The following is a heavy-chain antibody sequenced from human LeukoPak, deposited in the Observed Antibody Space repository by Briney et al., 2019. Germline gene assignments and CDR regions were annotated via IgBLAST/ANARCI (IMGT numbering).Heavy chain of an antibody. D-gene: IGHD2-2*01. Sequence: ETLSLTCAVYGGSFSGYYWSWIRQPPGKGLEWIGEINHSGSTNYNPSLKSRVTISVDTSKNQFSLKLSSVTAAGTAVYYCAADCSSTSCYLPIDYWGQGTLVTVSS. CDR2: INHSGST. V-gene: IGHV4-34*01. J-gene: IGHJ4*02. CDR1: GGSFSGYY. CDR3: AADCSSTSCYLPIDY.